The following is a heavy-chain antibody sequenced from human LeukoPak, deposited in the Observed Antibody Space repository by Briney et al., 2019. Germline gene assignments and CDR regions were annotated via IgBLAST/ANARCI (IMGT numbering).Heavy chain of an antibody. CDR2: FDPEDSET. J-gene: IGHJ5*02. D-gene: IGHD2-21*01. V-gene: IGHV1-24*01. CDR1: GYTLTELS. Sequence: ASVKVSCKVSGYTLTELSMHWVRQAPGKGLEWMGGFDPEDSETIYAQKFQGRVTMTEDTSTDTAYMELSSLRSEDTAVYYCATVLRGIASNNWFDPWGQGTLVTVSS. CDR3: ATVLRGIASNNWFDP.